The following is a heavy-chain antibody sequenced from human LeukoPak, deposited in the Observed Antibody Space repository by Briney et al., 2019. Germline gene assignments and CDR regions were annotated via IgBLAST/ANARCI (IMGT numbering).Heavy chain of an antibody. CDR1: GYTFTSYG. D-gene: IGHD5-24*01. CDR3: ARDRAEMATILRAHRYFDY. J-gene: IGHJ4*02. Sequence: ASVKVSCKASGYTFTSYGISWVRQAPGQRLEWMGWISAYNGNTDYAQKLQGRVTMTTDTSTSTAYMELRSLRSDDTAVYYCARDRAEMATILRAHRYFDYWGQGTLVTVSS. CDR2: ISAYNGNT. V-gene: IGHV1-18*01.